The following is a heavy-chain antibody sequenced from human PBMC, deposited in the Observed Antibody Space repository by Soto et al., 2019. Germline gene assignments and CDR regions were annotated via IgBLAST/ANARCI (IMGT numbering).Heavy chain of an antibody. J-gene: IGHJ4*02. Sequence: GGSLRLSCAASGLPLSSDAMSWVRQAPGKGLEWVSAISGSGGSTYYADSVKGRFTISRDNSKNTLYLQMNGLRAEDTAVYYSARANVVAGTGWGQGTLVTVSS. D-gene: IGHD6-19*01. V-gene: IGHV3-23*01. CDR3: ARANVVAGTG. CDR2: ISGSGGST. CDR1: GLPLSSDA.